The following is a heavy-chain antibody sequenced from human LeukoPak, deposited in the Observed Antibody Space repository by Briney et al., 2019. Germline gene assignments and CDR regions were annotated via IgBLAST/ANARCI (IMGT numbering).Heavy chain of an antibody. CDR3: ARVFDSGSQAYFYYMDV. CDR1: GGSISSGSYY. CDR2: IYTSGST. V-gene: IGHV4-61*02. Sequence: SETLSLTCTVSGGSISSGSYYWSWVPQPAGKGLEWIGRIYTSGSTNYNPFLKSRDTISVDTSKNQFSLKVSSVTAADTAVYYCARVFDSGSQAYFYYMDVWGKGTTVTISS. J-gene: IGHJ6*03. D-gene: IGHD3-10*01.